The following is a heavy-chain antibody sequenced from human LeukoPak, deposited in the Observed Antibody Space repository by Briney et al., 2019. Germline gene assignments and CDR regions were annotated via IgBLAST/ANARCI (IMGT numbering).Heavy chain of an antibody. J-gene: IGHJ4*02. CDR3: ASRSSTVAATVLFDY. CDR1: GFTFSNYA. V-gene: IGHV3-23*01. Sequence: PGGSLRLSCAASGFTFSNYAMSWVRQAPGKGLEWVSSITGGGTRAYYADSVKGRFTISRHNSGYTLHLQMNSLRAEDTAVYYCASRSSTVAATVLFDYWGQGTLVTVSS. D-gene: IGHD6-13*01. CDR2: ITGGGTRA.